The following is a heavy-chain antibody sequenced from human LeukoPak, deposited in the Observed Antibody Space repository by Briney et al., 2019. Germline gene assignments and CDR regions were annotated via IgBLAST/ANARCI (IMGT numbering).Heavy chain of an antibody. CDR3: AKRDTSRQHYFDY. J-gene: IGHJ4*02. V-gene: IGHV3-23*01. CDR1: GFTFSSSG. Sequence: GGSLRLSCEASGFTFSSSGMSWVRQAPGKGLEWVSVISDSGRSTLYADSVKGRFTISRDNSKHSLILQMNSLRAEDTAMYYCAKRDTSRQHYFDYWGQGSLVTVSS. CDR2: ISDSGRST. D-gene: IGHD5-18*01.